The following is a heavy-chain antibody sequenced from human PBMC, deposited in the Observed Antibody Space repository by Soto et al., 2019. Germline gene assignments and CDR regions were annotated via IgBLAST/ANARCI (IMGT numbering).Heavy chain of an antibody. CDR2: ISYTGST. J-gene: IGHJ5*02. V-gene: IGHV4-39*01. D-gene: IGHD3-10*01. CDR3: ARRGVGRVIDP. CDR1: GGSTSSSSYY. Sequence: QLQLQESGPGLVKPSETLSLTCTVSGGSTSSSSYYWGWIRQPPGKGLEWIGSISYTGSTQYNPSPKSRVTISMDTSKNQFSLKLSSVTAADTAVYYCARRGVGRVIDPWGQGTQVTVSS.